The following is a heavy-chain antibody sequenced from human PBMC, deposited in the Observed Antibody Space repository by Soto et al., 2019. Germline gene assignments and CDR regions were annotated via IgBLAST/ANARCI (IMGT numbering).Heavy chain of an antibody. Sequence: SETLSLTCGVSGGTVASSHWWSWVRQSPGRGLEWIGNVYHTGDTNFNPSLQSRVTFSVGKSNNQFSLRLTSVTAADTAVYFCAREIVTAGGNNYFDPWGPGTLVTVSS. D-gene: IGHD2-21*02. CDR3: AREIVTAGGNNYFDP. CDR1: GGTVASSHW. V-gene: IGHV4-4*02. J-gene: IGHJ5*02. CDR2: VYHTGDT.